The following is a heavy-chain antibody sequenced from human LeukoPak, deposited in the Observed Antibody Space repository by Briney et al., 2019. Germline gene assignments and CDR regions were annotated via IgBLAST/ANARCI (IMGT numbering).Heavy chain of an antibody. J-gene: IGHJ4*02. Sequence: GASVKVSCKASGYTFTGYYMHWVRQAPGQGLEWMGWISAYNGNTNYAQKLQGRVTMTTDTSTSTAYMELRSLRSDDTAVYYCARWEPKEYYFDYWGQGTLVTVSS. D-gene: IGHD1-26*01. CDR2: ISAYNGNT. CDR3: ARWEPKEYYFDY. V-gene: IGHV1-18*04. CDR1: GYTFTGYY.